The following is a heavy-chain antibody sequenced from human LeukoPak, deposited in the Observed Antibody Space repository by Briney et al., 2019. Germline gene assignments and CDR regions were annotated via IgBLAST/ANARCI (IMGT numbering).Heavy chain of an antibody. J-gene: IGHJ4*02. CDR1: GFTFSNAW. D-gene: IGHD3-22*01. CDR3: TTDQIVVVKPQTSYFDY. CDR2: IKDKTDGGTT. Sequence: PGRSLRLSCAASGFTFSNAWMSWFRQAPGKGLEWVGRIKDKTDGGTTAYAAPVKGRFTISRDDSKNTLYLQMNSLKTEDKAVYYCTTDQIVVVKPQTSYFDYWGQGTLVTVSS. V-gene: IGHV3-15*01.